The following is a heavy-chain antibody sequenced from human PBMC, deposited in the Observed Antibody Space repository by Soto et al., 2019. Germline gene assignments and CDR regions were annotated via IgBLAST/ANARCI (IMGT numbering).Heavy chain of an antibody. J-gene: IGHJ6*02. V-gene: IGHV1-69*12. Sequence: QVQLEQSGAEVKKPGSSVKVSCKASGGTFRNSAISWVRQAPGQGLEWMGGIMPIFRTPDYSQKFQGRVTITADESTSTAYMELSGLRSDDTAVYYCARDNDLPQLGGNYYYILDVWGQGTTVTVSS. CDR2: IMPIFRTP. D-gene: IGHD1-1*01. CDR3: ARDNDLPQLGGNYYYILDV. CDR1: GGTFRNSA.